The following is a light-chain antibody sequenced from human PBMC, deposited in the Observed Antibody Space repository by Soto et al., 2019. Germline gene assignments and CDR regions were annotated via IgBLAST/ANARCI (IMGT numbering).Light chain of an antibody. CDR1: QSISNY. V-gene: IGKV1-39*01. Sequence: DIQMTQSPSSLSASEGDRVTITCRASQSISNYLNWYQQKPGKAPKLLIYEASSLQSGVPSRFSGSGSGTDFTLTISSLQPEDFATYYCQQSYSTFWTFGQGTKVEI. CDR2: EAS. J-gene: IGKJ1*01. CDR3: QQSYSTFWT.